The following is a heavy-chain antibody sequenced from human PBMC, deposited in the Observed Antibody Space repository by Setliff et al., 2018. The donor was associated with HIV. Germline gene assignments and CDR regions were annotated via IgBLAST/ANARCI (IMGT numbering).Heavy chain of an antibody. D-gene: IGHD3-10*01. CDR2: VSPDGSRY. Sequence: GGSLRLSCAASGFTFSNFWMHWVRQAPGKGLEWVASVSPDGSRYHCVGSVKGRFTASRHNAKSSLYLQMNSLRAEDTAVYYCARVLLITNARYHYGVDWFDPWGRGTLVTVSS. CDR1: GFTFSNFW. J-gene: IGHJ5*02. CDR3: ARVLLITNARYHYGVDWFDP. V-gene: IGHV3-7*03.